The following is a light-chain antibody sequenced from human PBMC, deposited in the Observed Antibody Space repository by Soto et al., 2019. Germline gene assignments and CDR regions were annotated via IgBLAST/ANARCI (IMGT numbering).Light chain of an antibody. V-gene: IGLV1-40*01. CDR2: GNN. J-gene: IGLJ2*01. Sequence: QAVVTQPPSVSGAPGQRVTISCTGSSSNIGAAYDVHWYQHLPGTAPKLLIYGNNNRPSGVPDRFSGSKSGTSASLAITGLQTEDEADYYCQSYDSSLSGVVFGGGTKLTVL. CDR3: QSYDSSLSGVV. CDR1: SSNIGAAYD.